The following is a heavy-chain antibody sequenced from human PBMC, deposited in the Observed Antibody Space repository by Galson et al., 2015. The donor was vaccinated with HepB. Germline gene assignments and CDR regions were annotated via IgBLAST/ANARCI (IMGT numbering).Heavy chain of an antibody. CDR3: ARDFRKEDDFWSGEYYFDY. D-gene: IGHD3-3*01. CDR2: ISYDGSNK. Sequence: SLRLSCAASGFTFSSYAMHWVRQAPGKGLEWVAVISYDGSNKYYADSVKGRFTISRDNSKNTLYLQMNSLRAEDTAVNYCARDFRKEDDFWSGEYYFDYWGQGTLVTVSS. CDR1: GFTFSSYA. J-gene: IGHJ4*02. V-gene: IGHV3-30*04.